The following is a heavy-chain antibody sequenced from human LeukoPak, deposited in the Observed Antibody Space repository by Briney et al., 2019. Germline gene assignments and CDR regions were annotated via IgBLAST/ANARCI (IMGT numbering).Heavy chain of an antibody. CDR2: IIPIFGTA. V-gene: IGHV1-69*05. Sequence: SVKVSCKASGGTFSSYAISWVRQAPGQGLEWMGGIIPIFGTANYAQKFQGRVTITTDESTSTAYMELSSLRSEDTAVYYCARLHYDFWSGYSRYYYMDVWGKGTTVTVSS. J-gene: IGHJ6*03. D-gene: IGHD3-3*01. CDR1: GGTFSSYA. CDR3: ARLHYDFWSGYSRYYYMDV.